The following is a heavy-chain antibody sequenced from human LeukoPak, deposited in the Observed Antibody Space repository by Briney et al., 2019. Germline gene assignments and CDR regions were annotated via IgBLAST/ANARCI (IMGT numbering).Heavy chain of an antibody. Sequence: SETLSLACTVSGYSISSGYYWGWIRQPPGKGLEWIGSIYHSGSTYYNPSLKSRVTISVDTSKNQFSLKLGSVTAADTAVYYCARDALPSGWSEVSWFDPWGQGTLVTASS. CDR3: ARDALPSGWSEVSWFDP. CDR1: GYSISSGYY. CDR2: IYHSGST. V-gene: IGHV4-38-2*02. J-gene: IGHJ5*02. D-gene: IGHD6-19*01.